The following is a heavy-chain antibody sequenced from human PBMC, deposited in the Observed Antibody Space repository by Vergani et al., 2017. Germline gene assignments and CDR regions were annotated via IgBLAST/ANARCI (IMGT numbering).Heavy chain of an antibody. CDR1: GFTFGDYA. J-gene: IGHJ5*02. CDR3: TRVRSLYSSNWFDP. Sequence: VQLVESGGGLVQPGRSLRLSCTASGFTFGDYAMSWVRQAPGKGLEWVGFIRSKAYGGTTEYAASVKGRFTISRDDSKSIAYLQMNSLKTEDTAVYYCTRVRSLYSSNWFDPWGQGTLVTVSS. V-gene: IGHV3-49*04. D-gene: IGHD1-26*01. CDR2: IRSKAYGGTT.